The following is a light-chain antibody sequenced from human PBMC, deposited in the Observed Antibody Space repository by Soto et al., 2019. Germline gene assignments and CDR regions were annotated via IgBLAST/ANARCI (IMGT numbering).Light chain of an antibody. CDR3: QQYGSSPWT. CDR2: GAS. J-gene: IGKJ1*01. V-gene: IGKV3-20*01. CDR1: QCVSSSY. Sequence: ILLTQSPGTLSLSPGERATLACRASQCVSSSYLAWYQQKPGQAPRLLIYGASSRATGIPDRFSGSGSGTAFTFTISRLEPEDFAVYYCQQYGSSPWTFGQGTKVEIK.